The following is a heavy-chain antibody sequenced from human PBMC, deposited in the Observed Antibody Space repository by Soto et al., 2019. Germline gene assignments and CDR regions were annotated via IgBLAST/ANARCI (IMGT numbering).Heavy chain of an antibody. CDR3: ARESEDLTSNFDY. V-gene: IGHV3-21*06. CDR1: WFTFTRYI. CDR2: ISSNTNYI. Sequence: GGSLRLSCAASWFTFTRYIVNWVRQAPGKGLEWVSSISSNTNYIYYGDSMKGRFTISRDNAKNSLYLEMNRLRAEDTAVYYGARESEDLTSNFDYWGQGTLVTVSS. J-gene: IGHJ4*02.